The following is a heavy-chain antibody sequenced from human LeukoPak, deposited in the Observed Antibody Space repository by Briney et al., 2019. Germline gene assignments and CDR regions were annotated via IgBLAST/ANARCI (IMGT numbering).Heavy chain of an antibody. CDR3: ARVVRTIFWQTGGWFDP. D-gene: IGHD3-9*01. CDR2: INPNSGGT. V-gene: IGHV1-2*02. CDR1: GYTFTGYY. Sequence: ASVKVSCKASGYTFTGYYMHWVRQAPGQGLEWMGWINPNSGGTNYAQKFQGRVTMTRDTSISTAYMELSRLRSDDTAVYYCARVVRTIFWQTGGWFDPWGQGTLVTVSS. J-gene: IGHJ5*02.